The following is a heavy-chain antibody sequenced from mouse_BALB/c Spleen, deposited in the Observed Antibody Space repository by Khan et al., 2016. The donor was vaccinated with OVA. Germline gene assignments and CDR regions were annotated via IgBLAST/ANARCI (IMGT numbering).Heavy chain of an antibody. CDR3: ASDLPYCGSRGALDY. Sequence: QVQLQQSGAELARPGASVKMSCKASGYTFTGYSMHWIKQRPGQGLEWIGYISPSNAYTNYNQKFKDKATLTADKSSSTAYMQLSSLTSEASAVYYCASDLPYCGSRGALDYGGLGALVNVS. D-gene: IGHD1-1*01. CDR2: ISPSNAYT. J-gene: IGHJ4*01. CDR1: GYTFTGYS. V-gene: IGHV1-4*01.